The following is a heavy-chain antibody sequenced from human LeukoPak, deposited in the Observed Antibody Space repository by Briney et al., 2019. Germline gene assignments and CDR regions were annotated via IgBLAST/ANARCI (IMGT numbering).Heavy chain of an antibody. CDR2: INWNGGST. J-gene: IGHJ4*02. V-gene: IGHV3-20*04. CDR3: ARDPGYYYDSSGYYTPFDY. CDR1: GFTFDDYG. Sequence: GGSLRLSCAASGFTFDDYGMSWVRQAPGKGLEWVSGINWNGGSTGYADSVKGRFTISRDNAKNSLYLQMNSLRAEDTALYYCARDPGYYYDSSGYYTPFDYWGQGTLSPSPQ. D-gene: IGHD3-22*01.